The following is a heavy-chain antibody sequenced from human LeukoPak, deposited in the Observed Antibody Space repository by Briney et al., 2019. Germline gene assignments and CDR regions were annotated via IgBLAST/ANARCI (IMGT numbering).Heavy chain of an antibody. D-gene: IGHD3-10*01. Sequence: ASVKLPCKASGYTFTSYGISWVRQAPGQGLEWMGWISAYNGNTNYAQKLQGRVTMTTDTSTSTAYMELRSLRSDDTAVYYCARETYYYGSGNLRYYYYGMDVWGKGTTVTVSS. J-gene: IGHJ6*04. CDR1: GYTFTSYG. V-gene: IGHV1-18*04. CDR2: ISAYNGNT. CDR3: ARETYYYGSGNLRYYYYGMDV.